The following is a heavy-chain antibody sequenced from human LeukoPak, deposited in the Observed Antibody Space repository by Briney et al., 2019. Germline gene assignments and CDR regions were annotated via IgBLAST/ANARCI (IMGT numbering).Heavy chain of an antibody. CDR1: GGSISSYY. CDR3: ARSGYYDSSGLNAFDI. D-gene: IGHD3-22*01. CDR2: IYYSGST. V-gene: IGHV4-59*08. J-gene: IGHJ3*02. Sequence: SETLSLTCTVSGGSISSYYWSWIRQPPGKGLEWIGYIYYSGSTNYNPSLKSRVTISVDTSKNQFSLKLSSVTAADTAVYYCARSGYYDSSGLNAFDIWSQGTMVTVSS.